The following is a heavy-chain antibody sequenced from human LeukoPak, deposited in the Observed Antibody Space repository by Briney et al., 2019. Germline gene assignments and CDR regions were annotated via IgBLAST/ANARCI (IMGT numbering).Heavy chain of an antibody. Sequence: PSETLSLTCAVYGGSFSGYYWSWIRQPPGKGLGWIGEINHSGSTNYNPSLKSRVTISVDTSKNQFSLKLSSVTAADTAVYYCARRRVLDYWGQGTLVTVSS. J-gene: IGHJ4*02. CDR2: INHSGST. V-gene: IGHV4-34*01. CDR1: GGSFSGYY. CDR3: ARRRVLDY. D-gene: IGHD3-10*02.